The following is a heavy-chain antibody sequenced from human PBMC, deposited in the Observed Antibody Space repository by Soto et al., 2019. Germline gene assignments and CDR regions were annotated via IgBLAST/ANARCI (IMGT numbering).Heavy chain of an antibody. J-gene: IGHJ4*02. D-gene: IGHD4-17*01. CDR3: AKRLTTVTTVFDY. CDR2: ISGSGGST. CDR1: GLTSSTYA. Sequence: RGSLRLSCAASGLTSSTYAMSWVRQAPGKGLEWVSGISGSGGSTYYADSVKGRFTISRDNSKNMLYLQMNSLRAEDTAVYYCAKRLTTVTTVFDYWGQGTLVTVSS. V-gene: IGHV3-23*01.